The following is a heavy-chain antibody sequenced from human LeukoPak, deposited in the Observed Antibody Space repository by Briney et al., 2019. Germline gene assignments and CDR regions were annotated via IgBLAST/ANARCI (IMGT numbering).Heavy chain of an antibody. CDR3: ARVRGIHVWGSYRPNWFDP. Sequence: PGGSLRLSCAASGFTVSSNYMSWVRQAPGKGLEWVSVIYSGGSTYYADSVKGRFTISRDNSKNTLYLQMNSLRAEDTAVYYCARVRGIHVWGSYRPNWFDPWGQGTLVTVSS. CDR1: GFTVSSNY. J-gene: IGHJ5*02. D-gene: IGHD3-16*02. CDR2: IYSGGST. V-gene: IGHV3-53*01.